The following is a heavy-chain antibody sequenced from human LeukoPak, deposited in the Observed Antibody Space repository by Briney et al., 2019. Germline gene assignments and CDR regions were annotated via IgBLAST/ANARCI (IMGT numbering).Heavy chain of an antibody. D-gene: IGHD3-22*01. J-gene: IGHJ4*02. Sequence: ASVKVSCKASGYTVTSYGIRRVRQAPGQGLEWMGCTSAYNGNTNYAQKLQGRVTMTTDTSTSTAYMELRSLRSDDTAVYYCARVRDYYDSSGYYSDYWGQGTLVTVSS. CDR3: ARVRDYYDSSGYYSDY. CDR1: GYTVTSYG. V-gene: IGHV1-18*01. CDR2: TSAYNGNT.